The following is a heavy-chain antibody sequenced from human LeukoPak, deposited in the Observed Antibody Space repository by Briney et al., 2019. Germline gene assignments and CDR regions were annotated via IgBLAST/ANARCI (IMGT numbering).Heavy chain of an antibody. CDR1: GFTFSDYY. CDR2: ISSSGSTI. CDR3: AKIRMAGSSTWYPNDY. Sequence: PGGSLRLSCAASGFTFSDYYMNWIRQAPGKGLEWVSYISSSGSTIYYADSVKGRFTISRDNAKNSLYLQMNRLRAEDTAVYYCAKIRMAGSSTWYPNDYWGQGTLVTVSS. D-gene: IGHD6-13*01. V-gene: IGHV3-11*01. J-gene: IGHJ4*02.